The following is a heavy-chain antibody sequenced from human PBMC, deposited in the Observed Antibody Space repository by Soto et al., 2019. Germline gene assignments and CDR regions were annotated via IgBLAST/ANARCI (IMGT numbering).Heavy chain of an antibody. J-gene: IGHJ4*02. D-gene: IGHD3-10*01. V-gene: IGHV4-34*01. CDR3: ARDHEVPGVIWDY. CDR1: GGSFSGYY. CDR2: INHSGST. Sequence: SETLSLTCAVYGGSFSGYYWSWIRQPPGKGREWIGEINHSGSTNYNPSLKSRVTISVDTSKNQFSLKLSSVTAADTAVYYCARDHEVPGVIWDYWGQGILVTVSS.